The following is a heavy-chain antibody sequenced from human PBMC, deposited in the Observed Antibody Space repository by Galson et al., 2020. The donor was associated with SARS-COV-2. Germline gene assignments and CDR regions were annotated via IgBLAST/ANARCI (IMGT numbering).Heavy chain of an antibody. CDR1: GGSISSGGYY. CDR2: ISYSGST. D-gene: IGHD3-22*01. Sequence: SETLSLTCTVSGGSISSGGYYCSWIRQHPGKGLEWIGYISYSGSTYYNPSLKRRVTISVDTSKNQFSLKLSSVTAADTAVYYCARVPVTMIVVVNAFDIWGQGTMVTVSS. CDR3: ARVPVTMIVVVNAFDI. J-gene: IGHJ3*02. V-gene: IGHV4-31*03.